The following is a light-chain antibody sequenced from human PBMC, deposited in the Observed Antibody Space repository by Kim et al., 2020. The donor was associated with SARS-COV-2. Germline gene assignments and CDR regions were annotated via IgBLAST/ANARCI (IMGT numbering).Light chain of an antibody. Sequence: DIQMTQSPSTLSASVGDRVTITCRASQSISTWLAWYQHKPGKAPKLLIHDVSSLESGVPSRFSGSGSGTEFTLTISSLQPDDYATYYCQQYDTNSLTFGRGTKVDIK. CDR3: QQYDTNSLT. V-gene: IGKV1-5*01. CDR1: QSISTW. CDR2: DVS. J-gene: IGKJ1*01.